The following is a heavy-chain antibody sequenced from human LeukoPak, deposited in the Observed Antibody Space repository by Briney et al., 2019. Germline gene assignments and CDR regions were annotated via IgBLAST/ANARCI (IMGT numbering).Heavy chain of an antibody. CDR3: ATLQDWFDP. CDR1: GGSISSSSYY. CDR2: IYYSGST. J-gene: IGHJ5*02. D-gene: IGHD2-15*01. Sequence: PSETLSLTCTVSGGSISSSSYYWGWIRQPPGKGLEWIGSIYYSGSTYYNPSLKSRVTISVDTSKNQFSLKLSSVTAADTAVYYCATLQDWFDPWGQGTLVTVSS. V-gene: IGHV4-39*01.